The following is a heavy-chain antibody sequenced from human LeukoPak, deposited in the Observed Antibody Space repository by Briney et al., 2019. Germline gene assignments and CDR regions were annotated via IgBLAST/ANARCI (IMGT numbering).Heavy chain of an antibody. CDR1: GFTFSNYA. D-gene: IGHD6-19*01. CDR3: AKSSXGSGYCCFDY. V-gene: IGHV3-30*18. Sequence: GGSLRLSCAASGFTFSNYAMHWVRQAPGKGLEWVAVISYDGSNKYYADSVKGRFTISRDNSKNTLYLQMNSLRAEDTAVYYCAKSSXGSGYCCFDYWGQGTLVTVSS. J-gene: IGHJ4*02. CDR2: ISYDGSNK.